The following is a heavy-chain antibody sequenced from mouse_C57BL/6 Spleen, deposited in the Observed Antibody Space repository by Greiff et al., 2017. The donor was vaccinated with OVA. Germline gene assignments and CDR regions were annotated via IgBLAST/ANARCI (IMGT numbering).Heavy chain of an antibody. V-gene: IGHV1-64*01. Sequence: QVQLQQPGAELVKPGASVKLSCKASGYTFTSYWMHWVKQRPGQGLEWIGMIHPNSGSTNSNEKFKSKATLTVDQSSSTAYMQLSSLTSEESAVDYCARPYYYGRGAMDYWGQGTSVTVSS. CDR3: ARPYYYGRGAMDY. CDR1: GYTFTSYW. D-gene: IGHD1-1*01. J-gene: IGHJ4*01. CDR2: IHPNSGST.